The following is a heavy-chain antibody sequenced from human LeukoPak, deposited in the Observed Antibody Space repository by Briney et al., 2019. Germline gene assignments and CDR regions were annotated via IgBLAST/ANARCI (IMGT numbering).Heavy chain of an antibody. V-gene: IGHV4-39*01. CDR1: GGSISSSSYY. CDR3: ARQDTAMVTF. J-gene: IGHJ4*02. CDR2: IYYSGST. Sequence: SEALSLTCTVSGGSISSSSYYWGWIRQPPGKGLEWIGSIYYSGSTYYNPSLKSRVTISVDTSKNQFSLKLSSVTAADTAVYYCARQDTAMVTFWGQGTLVTVSS. D-gene: IGHD5-18*01.